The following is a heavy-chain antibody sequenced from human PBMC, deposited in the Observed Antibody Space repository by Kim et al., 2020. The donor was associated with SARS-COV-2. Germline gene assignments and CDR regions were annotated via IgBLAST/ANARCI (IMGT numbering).Heavy chain of an antibody. D-gene: IGHD6-6*01. Sequence: GSLRLSCVTSGFSFRDNAMHWVRQAPGKGLEWVAIIWYDGSNKYYGDSVRGRFTISRDNSKNTLYLQMNSLRVEDTALYYCARGGLSARPDYWGQGTPVTVSS. J-gene: IGHJ4*02. V-gene: IGHV3-33*01. CDR2: IWYDGSNK. CDR3: ARGGLSARPDY. CDR1: GFSFRDNA.